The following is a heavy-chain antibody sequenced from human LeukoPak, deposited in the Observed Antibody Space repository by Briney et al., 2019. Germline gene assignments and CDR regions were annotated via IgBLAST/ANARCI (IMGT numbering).Heavy chain of an antibody. CDR2: INPNSGGT. CDR1: GYTFTCYY. V-gene: IGHV1-2*02. J-gene: IGHJ4*02. Sequence: GASVKVSCKASGYTFTCYYMHWVRQAPGQGLEWMGWINPNSGGTNYAQKFQGRVTMTRDTSISTAYMELSRLRSDDTAVYYCAREAHIVATISPAYWGQGTLVTVSS. CDR3: AREAHIVATISPAY. D-gene: IGHD5-12*01.